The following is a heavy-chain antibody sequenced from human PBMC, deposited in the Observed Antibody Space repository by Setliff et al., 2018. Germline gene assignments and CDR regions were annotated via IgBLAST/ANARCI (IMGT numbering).Heavy chain of an antibody. D-gene: IGHD3-10*01. J-gene: IGHJ4*02. CDR1: GFTFTLFA. CDR2: ISDTAIGI. CDR3: VGAGTYSY. V-gene: IGHV3-23*01. Sequence: PGGSLRLSCAASGFTFTLFAFHWVRQPPGKGLEWVSSISDTAIGIYYAGSVRGRFTISRDKIKSTLYLQMNSLRTEDTAVYYCVGAGTYSYWGQGTLVTVSS.